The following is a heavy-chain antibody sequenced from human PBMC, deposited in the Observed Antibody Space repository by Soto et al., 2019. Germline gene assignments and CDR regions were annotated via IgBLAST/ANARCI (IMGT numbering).Heavy chain of an antibody. CDR3: VQAPRPQFDYLLGSVY. CDR2: IYSGGST. Sequence: PGGSLRLSCAASGFTVSSNYMSWVRQAPGKGLEWVSVIYSGGSTYYADSVKGRFTISRDNSKNTLYLQMNSLRAEDTAVYYCVQAPRPQFDYLLGSVYSGQGALVTVSS. D-gene: IGHD3-9*01. V-gene: IGHV3-66*01. J-gene: IGHJ4*02. CDR1: GFTVSSNY.